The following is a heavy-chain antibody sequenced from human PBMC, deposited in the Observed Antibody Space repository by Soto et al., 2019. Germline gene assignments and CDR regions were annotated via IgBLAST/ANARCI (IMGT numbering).Heavy chain of an antibody. D-gene: IGHD3-9*01. J-gene: IGHJ4*02. V-gene: IGHV3-33*01. CDR1: GFTFSSYG. Sequence: GGSLRLSCAASGFTFSSYGMHWVRQAPGKGLEWVAVIWYDGSNKYYADSVKGRFTISRDNSKNTLYLQMNSLRAEDTAVYYCAREGNDDILTGYYRSFDYWGQGTLVTVYS. CDR3: AREGNDDILTGYYRSFDY. CDR2: IWYDGSNK.